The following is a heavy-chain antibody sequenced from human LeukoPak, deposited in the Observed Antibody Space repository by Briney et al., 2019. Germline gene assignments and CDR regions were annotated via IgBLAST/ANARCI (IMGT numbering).Heavy chain of an antibody. CDR3: AKEPYSSGRGPFDY. J-gene: IGHJ4*02. D-gene: IGHD6-19*01. Sequence: PGGSLRLSCAASGFTFSSYSMNWVRQAPGEGLEWVSSISTSSHYIYYADSVKGRFTISRDNSKNTLYLQMNSLRAEDTAVYYCAKEPYSSGRGPFDYWGQGTLVTVSS. CDR2: ISTSSHYI. CDR1: GFTFSSYS. V-gene: IGHV3-21*04.